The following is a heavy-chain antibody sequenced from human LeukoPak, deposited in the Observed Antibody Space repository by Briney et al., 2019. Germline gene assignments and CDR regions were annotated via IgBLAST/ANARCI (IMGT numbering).Heavy chain of an antibody. CDR1: GFTFDDYA. CDR2: ISWNSGSI. Sequence: GRSLRLSCAASGFTFDDYAMHWVRQAPGKGLEWVSGISWNSGSIGYADSVKGRFTISRDNAKNSLYPQMNSLRAEDMALYYCAKSPYGSGTLRGNYFDYWGQGTLVTVSS. CDR3: AKSPYGSGTLRGNYFDY. J-gene: IGHJ4*02. V-gene: IGHV3-9*03. D-gene: IGHD3-10*01.